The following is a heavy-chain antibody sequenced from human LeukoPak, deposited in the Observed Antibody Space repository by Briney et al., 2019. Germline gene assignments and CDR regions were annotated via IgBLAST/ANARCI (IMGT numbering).Heavy chain of an antibody. J-gene: IGHJ4*02. CDR3: TRSTVIADSFDY. CDR1: GFTFGDFA. V-gene: IGHV3-49*04. D-gene: IGHD4-17*01. Sequence: PGGSLRLSCTASGFTFGDFAMSWVRQAPGKGLEWVGFIRSQGYGGAPEYAASVKGRSSIARDDSKSIAYLQMSSLKVEDTGLYYCTRSTVIADSFDYWGQGILVTVSS. CDR2: IRSQGYGGAP.